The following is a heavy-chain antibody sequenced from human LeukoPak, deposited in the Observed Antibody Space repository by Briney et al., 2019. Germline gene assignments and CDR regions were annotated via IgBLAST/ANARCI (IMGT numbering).Heavy chain of an antibody. CDR2: IYYSGST. J-gene: IGHJ4*02. CDR1: GGSISSYY. V-gene: IGHV4-59*01. CDR3: ARAGSMFGVVVFDY. Sequence: NPSETLSLTCTVSGGSISSYYWSWIRQPPGKGLEWIGYIYYSGSTDYNPSLKSRVTISVDTSKSQFSLKLSSVTAADTAVYYCARAGSMFGVVVFDYWGQGTLVTVSS. D-gene: IGHD3-3*01.